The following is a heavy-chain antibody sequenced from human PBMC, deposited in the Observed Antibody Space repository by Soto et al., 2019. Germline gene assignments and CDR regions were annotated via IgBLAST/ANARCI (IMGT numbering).Heavy chain of an antibody. CDR3: ARDLRDDTYYYDSSGYYAFDI. J-gene: IGHJ3*02. D-gene: IGHD3-22*01. CDR2: IYYSGST. CDR1: GGSISSYY. Sequence: SETLSLTCTVSGGSISSYYWSWIRQPPGKGLEWIGYIYYSGSTNYNPSLKSRVTISVDTSKNQFSLKLSSVTAADTAVYYCARDLRDDTYYYDSSGYYAFDIWGQGTRVTVSS. V-gene: IGHV4-59*01.